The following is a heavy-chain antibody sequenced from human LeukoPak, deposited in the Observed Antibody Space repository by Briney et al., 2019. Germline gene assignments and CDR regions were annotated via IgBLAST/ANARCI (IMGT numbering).Heavy chain of an antibody. CDR2: ISGSGGMT. V-gene: IGHV3-23*01. D-gene: IGHD5-18*01. J-gene: IGHJ4*02. Sequence: TGGSLRLSCAASGFTFSSYAMSWVRQAPGQGLEWVSGISGSGGMTYYADSVKGRFTISRDNSKNTLYLQMNSLTAEDTAVYTCVRFGYSYAWDYWGQGTLVTVSS. CDR1: GFTFSSYA. CDR3: VRFGYSYAWDY.